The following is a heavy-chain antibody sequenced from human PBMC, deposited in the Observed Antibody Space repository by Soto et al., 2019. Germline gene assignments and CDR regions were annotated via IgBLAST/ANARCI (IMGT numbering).Heavy chain of an antibody. D-gene: IGHD5-12*01. CDR1: GDSVSSNSAG. CDR2: TYYKSKWYY. V-gene: IGHV6-1*01. J-gene: IGHJ6*03. CDR3: ARGSWDDVSGHYYMDG. Sequence: SQTLSLTCDISGDSVSSNSAGWNWIRQTPSRGLEWLGRTYYKSKWYYTYAASVKSRITVSPDTSKNQFSLHLDSVTPEDTAVYFCARGSWDDVSGHYYMDGWGKGTTVTVSS.